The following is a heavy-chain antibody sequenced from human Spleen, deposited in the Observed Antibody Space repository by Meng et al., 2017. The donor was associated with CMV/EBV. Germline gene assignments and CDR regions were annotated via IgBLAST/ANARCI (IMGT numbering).Heavy chain of an antibody. CDR1: GFTFSSYG. Sequence: GESLKISCAASGFTFSSYGMYWVRQAPGKGLEWVAFIRYDGRDKYHADSVKGRFTISRDNSKNTLYLQMNSLRAEDTAVYYCAKDGGARIYDFWSGYYGKDYYYGMDVWGQGTTVTVSS. V-gene: IGHV3-30*02. D-gene: IGHD3-3*01. CDR3: AKDGGARIYDFWSGYYGKDYYYGMDV. J-gene: IGHJ6*02. CDR2: IRYDGRDK.